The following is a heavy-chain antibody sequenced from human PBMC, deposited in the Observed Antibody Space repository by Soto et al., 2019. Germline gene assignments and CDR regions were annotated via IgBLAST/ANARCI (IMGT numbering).Heavy chain of an antibody. CDR1: GDAFTNYI. Sequence: QVQLVQSGAEVKKPGSSVKVSCKASGDAFTNYIFDWVRQAPGQVLEWMGGIIPMFGTPKYAQTFQDRVTISADVSTGTAYLELTSLRFDDTAVYYCARGRDQPPVGLYFDSWGEGTRVTVSS. J-gene: IGHJ4*02. CDR3: ARGRDQPPVGLYFDS. V-gene: IGHV1-69*01. D-gene: IGHD1-26*01. CDR2: IIPMFGTP.